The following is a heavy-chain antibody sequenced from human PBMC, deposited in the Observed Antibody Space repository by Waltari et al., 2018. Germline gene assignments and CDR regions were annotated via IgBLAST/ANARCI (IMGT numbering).Heavy chain of an antibody. D-gene: IGHD1-26*01. J-gene: IGHJ4*02. CDR2: INHSGST. CDR1: GGSFSGYY. V-gene: IGHV4-34*01. Sequence: QVQLQQWGAGLLKPSETLSLTCAVYGGSFSGYYWSWIRQPPGKGLEWIGEINHSGSTNYNPSLKSRVTISVDTSKNQFSLKLSSVTAADTAVYYCARDLPVGAGDYWGQGTLVTVSS. CDR3: ARDLPVGAGDY.